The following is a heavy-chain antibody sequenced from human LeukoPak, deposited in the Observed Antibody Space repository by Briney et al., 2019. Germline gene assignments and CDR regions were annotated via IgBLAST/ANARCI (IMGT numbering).Heavy chain of an antibody. J-gene: IGHJ3*02. CDR3: ARSSLFYDDAFDI. Sequence: SETLSLTCTVSGYSITSAYYWGWIRQPPGKGLEWIGEINHSGSTNYNPSLKSRVTISLDTSKNQFSLQLTSVTAADTAVCYCARSSLFYDDAFDIWGQGTMVTVSS. V-gene: IGHV4-38-2*02. CDR1: GYSITSAYY. CDR2: INHSGST. D-gene: IGHD2/OR15-2a*01.